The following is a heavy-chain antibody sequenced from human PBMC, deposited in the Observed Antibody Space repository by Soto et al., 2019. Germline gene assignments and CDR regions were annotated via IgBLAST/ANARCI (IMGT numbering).Heavy chain of an antibody. Sequence: GESLKISCKGSGYSFTTYWLTWVRQMPGKGLEWMGRIDPRASYSHYNPSFQGHVTISADKSNNPAFLKWSSLKASDTAIYYCTSGKFYGSPWTCWGQGTLVPVSS. V-gene: IGHV5-10-1*01. CDR1: GYSFTTYW. J-gene: IGHJ4*02. CDR2: IDPRASYS. CDR3: TSGKFYGSPWTC. D-gene: IGHD1-26*01.